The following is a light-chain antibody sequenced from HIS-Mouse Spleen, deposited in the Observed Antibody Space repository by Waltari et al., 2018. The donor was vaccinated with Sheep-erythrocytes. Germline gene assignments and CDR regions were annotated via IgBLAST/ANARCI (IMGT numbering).Light chain of an antibody. J-gene: IGLJ1*01. V-gene: IGLV2-11*01. CDR3: CSYAGSYNHV. CDR1: SSDVGGYNY. Sequence: QSALTQPRSVSGSPGQSVTISCTGTSSDVGGYNYVSWYQQHPGKAPKLMIYDVSKRPSGVPDRFPRSKAGNTASLTISGLQAEDEADYYCCSYAGSYNHVFATGTKVTVL. CDR2: DVS.